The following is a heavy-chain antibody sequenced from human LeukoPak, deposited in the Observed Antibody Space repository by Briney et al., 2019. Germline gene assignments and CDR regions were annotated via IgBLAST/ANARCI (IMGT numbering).Heavy chain of an antibody. CDR1: GFTVSSNY. Sequence: GGSLRLSCAASGFTVSSNYMSWVRQAPGKGLEWVSIIYSGGTTYYADSVKGRFTISRDNSDNTVYLQMNSLRAEDTAVYYCARGGGELYRGFSKYYFDFWGQGTLVTVSS. CDR3: ARGGGELYRGFSKYYFDF. D-gene: IGHD3-16*02. V-gene: IGHV3-53*01. CDR2: IYSGGTT. J-gene: IGHJ4*02.